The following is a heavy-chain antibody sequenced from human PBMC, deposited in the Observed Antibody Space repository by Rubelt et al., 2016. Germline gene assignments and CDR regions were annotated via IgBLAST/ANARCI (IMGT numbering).Heavy chain of an antibody. CDR2: IYYSGST. V-gene: IGHV4-59*01. J-gene: IGHJ4*02. CDR1: GGSISSYY. D-gene: IGHD6-19*01. CDR3: ARGHVRSGGRYRGMDYFDY. Sequence: VQLQESGPGLVKPSETLSLTCTVSGGSISSYYWSWIRQPPGKGLEWIGYIYYSGSTNYNPSLKSRVTISVDTSKNQFSLKLSSVTAADTAVYYCARGHVRSGGRYRGMDYFDYWGEGTLGSVGS.